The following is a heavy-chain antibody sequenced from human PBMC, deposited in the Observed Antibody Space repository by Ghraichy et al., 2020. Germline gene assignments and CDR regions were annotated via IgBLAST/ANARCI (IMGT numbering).Heavy chain of an antibody. D-gene: IGHD6-13*01. CDR3: ARSIAAAGTKGGWFDP. CDR1: GGSFSTSSYY. J-gene: IGHJ5*02. Sequence: SETLSLTCTVSGGSFSTSSYYWDWIRQPPGKGLEWIATIYYSGSTYYNPSLKSRVTISVDTSKNQFSLKLSSVTAADTAVYFCARSIAAAGTKGGWFDPWGQGTLVSVSS. CDR2: IYYSGST. V-gene: IGHV4-39*01.